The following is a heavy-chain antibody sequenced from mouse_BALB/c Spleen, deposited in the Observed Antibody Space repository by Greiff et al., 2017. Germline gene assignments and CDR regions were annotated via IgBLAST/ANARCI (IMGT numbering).Heavy chain of an antibody. CDR1: GYSITSDYA. J-gene: IGHJ4*01. V-gene: IGHV3-2*02. D-gene: IGHD2-4*01. Sequence: DVKLQESGPGLVKPSQSLSLTCTVTGYSITSDYAWNWIRQFPGNKLEWMGYISYSGSTSYNPSLKSRISITRDTSKNQFFLQLNSVTTEDTATYYCARSAIYYDYDGYAMDYWGQGTSVTVSS. CDR3: ARSAIYYDYDGYAMDY. CDR2: ISYSGST.